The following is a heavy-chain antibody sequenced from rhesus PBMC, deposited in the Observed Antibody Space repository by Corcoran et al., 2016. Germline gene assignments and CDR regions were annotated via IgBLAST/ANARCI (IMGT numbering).Heavy chain of an antibody. J-gene: IGHJ6*01. V-gene: IGHV2-95*01. CDR1: GFSISTTGTG. Sequence: QVTLKESGPALVKPTQTLTLTCTFSGFSISTTGTGVGWIRQPPGKALEWLASIYWNDSKYYSTTLKSMHTITKETSKKQVVLTMTNMDPVDTATYYCARVVGGLESWGQGVVVTVSS. CDR2: IYWNDSK. CDR3: ARVVGGLES. D-gene: IGHD1-44*01.